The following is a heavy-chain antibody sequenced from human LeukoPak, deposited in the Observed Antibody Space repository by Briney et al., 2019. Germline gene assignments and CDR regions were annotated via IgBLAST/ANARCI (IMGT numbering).Heavy chain of an antibody. Sequence: PSETLSLTCSVSGDSISSYYWSWIRQPPGKGLEWIGYIYYSGSTNYNPSLKSRVTISVDTSKNQFSLRLSSVTAADTAVYYRARDVGIAVAGTSHYSYGMDVWGKGTTVTVSS. CDR2: IYYSGST. CDR1: GDSISSYY. D-gene: IGHD6-19*01. J-gene: IGHJ6*04. CDR3: ARDVGIAVAGTSHYSYGMDV. V-gene: IGHV4-59*01.